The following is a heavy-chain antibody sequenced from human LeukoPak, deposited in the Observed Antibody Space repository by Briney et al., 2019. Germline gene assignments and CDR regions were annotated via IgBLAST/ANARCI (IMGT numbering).Heavy chain of an antibody. CDR3: ATDNLDYDFWSGYWEAIS. D-gene: IGHD3-3*01. V-gene: IGHV3-23*01. CDR1: GFTFSSYA. Sequence: GGSLRLSCAASGFTFSSYAMSWVRQAPGKGLEWVSAISGSGGSTYYADPVKGRFTISRDNSKNTLYLQMNSLRAEDTAVYYCATDNLDYDFWSGYWEAISGGQGTLVTVSS. J-gene: IGHJ4*02. CDR2: ISGSGGST.